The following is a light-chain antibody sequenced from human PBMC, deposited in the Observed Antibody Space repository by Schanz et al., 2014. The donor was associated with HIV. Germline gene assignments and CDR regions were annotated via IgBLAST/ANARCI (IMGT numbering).Light chain of an antibody. J-gene: IGKJ1*01. V-gene: IGKV3-11*01. CDR1: QSISTY. CDR2: GAS. CDR3: QQRSNWPRT. Sequence: EIVLTQSPVTLSLSPGERATLSCRASQSISTYVAWYQQSPGQSPRLLIYGASNRASGIPPRFSGSGSGTDFSLTIDNIEPEDFAVYYCQQRSNWPRTFGQGTKVEIK.